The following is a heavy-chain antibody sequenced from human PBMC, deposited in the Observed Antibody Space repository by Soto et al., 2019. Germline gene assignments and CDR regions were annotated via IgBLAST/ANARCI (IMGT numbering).Heavy chain of an antibody. CDR1: GFTFSSYG. CDR3: GKSGSGWYIDY. Sequence: GGSLRLSCAASGFTFSSYGRHWVRQAPGKGLEWVAVISYDGSNKYYADSVKGRFTISRDNSKNTLYLQMNSLRAEDTAVYYCGKSGSGWYIDYWGQGTLVTVSS. CDR2: ISYDGSNK. J-gene: IGHJ4*02. V-gene: IGHV3-30*18. D-gene: IGHD6-19*01.